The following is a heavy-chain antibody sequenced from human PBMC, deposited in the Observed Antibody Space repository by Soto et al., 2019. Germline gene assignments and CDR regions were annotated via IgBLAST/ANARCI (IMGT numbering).Heavy chain of an antibody. Sequence: GESQKISCKGSGYSFTRYWIGWARQRPGKGLEWMGIIFPGDTDTRYSPSFEGQVTISADKSISTAYLQWNSLKASDTAMYYCARGGYMDVWGKGTTVTVSS. V-gene: IGHV5-51*01. J-gene: IGHJ6*03. CDR3: ARGGYMDV. CDR2: IFPGDTDT. CDR1: GYSFTRYW.